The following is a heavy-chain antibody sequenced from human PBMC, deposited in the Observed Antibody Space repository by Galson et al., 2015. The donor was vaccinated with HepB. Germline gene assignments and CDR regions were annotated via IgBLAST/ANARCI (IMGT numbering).Heavy chain of an antibody. CDR3: ARRMVVVPAALYYSYGMDV. CDR1: GFTFSSYW. D-gene: IGHD2-2*01. J-gene: IGHJ6*02. V-gene: IGHV3-7*01. Sequence: SLRLSCAASGFTFSSYWMSWVRQAPGKGLEWVANIKQDGSEKYYVDSVKGRFTISRDNAKNSLYLQMNSLRAEDTAVYYCARRMVVVPAALYYSYGMDVGAQGTTATVSS. CDR2: IKQDGSEK.